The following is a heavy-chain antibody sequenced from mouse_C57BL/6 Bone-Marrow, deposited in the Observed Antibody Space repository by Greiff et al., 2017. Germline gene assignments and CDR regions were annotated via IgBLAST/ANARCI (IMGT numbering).Heavy chain of an antibody. CDR2: IYPGSGST. J-gene: IGHJ2*01. D-gene: IGHD2-5*01. CDR1: GYTFTSYW. V-gene: IGHV1-55*01. CDR3: ARTGYSNYGYYLDY. Sequence: QVQLQQSGAELVKPGASVKMSCKASGYTFTSYWITWVKQRPGQGLEWIGDIYPGSGSTNYNEKFKSKATLTVDTSSSTAYMQLSSLTSEDSAVYYCARTGYSNYGYYLDYWGQGTTLTVSS.